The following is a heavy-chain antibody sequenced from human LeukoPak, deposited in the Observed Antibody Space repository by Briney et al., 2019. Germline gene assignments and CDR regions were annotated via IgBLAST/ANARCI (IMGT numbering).Heavy chain of an antibody. CDR2: IRYDGSNK. D-gene: IGHD2-21*02. CDR3: AKSVVVTAIGEYYSDY. CDR1: GFTFSSYG. V-gene: IGHV3-30*02. J-gene: IGHJ4*02. Sequence: PGGSLRLSCAASGFTFSSYGMHWVRQAPGKGLEGVAFIRYDGSNKYYADSVKGRFTISRDNSKNTLYLQMNSLRAEDTAVYYCAKSVVVTAIGEYYSDYWGQGTLVTVSS.